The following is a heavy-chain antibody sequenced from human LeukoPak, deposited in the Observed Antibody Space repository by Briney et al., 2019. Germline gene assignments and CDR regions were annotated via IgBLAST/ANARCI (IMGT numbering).Heavy chain of an antibody. CDR2: IYYSGST. CDR1: GGSISSYY. V-gene: IGHV4-59*01. J-gene: IGHJ4*02. Sequence: SETLSLTCTVSGGSISSYYWSWIRQPPGKGLEWIGYIYYSGSTNYNPSLKSRVAISVDTSKNQFSLKLSSVTAADTAVYYCAGGYSYGLDLFDYWGQGTLVTVSS. D-gene: IGHD5-18*01. CDR3: AGGYSYGLDLFDY.